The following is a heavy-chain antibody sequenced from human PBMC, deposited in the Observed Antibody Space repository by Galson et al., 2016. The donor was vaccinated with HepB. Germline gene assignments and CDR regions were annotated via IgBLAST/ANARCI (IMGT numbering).Heavy chain of an antibody. CDR1: GHTLTELS. D-gene: IGHD6-13*01. CDR3: ATDESSSLGDVFDV. Sequence: SVKVSCKVSGHTLTELSLHWVRQAPGKGLEWMGGFDAEEGEIIYSQNFQARVTMTEDTSTDTAYMGVSSLRSDDAAGYYCATDESSSLGDVFDVWGQGTMVIVSS. CDR2: FDAEEGEI. V-gene: IGHV1-24*01. J-gene: IGHJ3*01.